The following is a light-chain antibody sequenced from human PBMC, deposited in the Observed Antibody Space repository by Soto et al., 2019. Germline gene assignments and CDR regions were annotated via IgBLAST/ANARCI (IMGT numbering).Light chain of an antibody. CDR1: QSVTSN. Sequence: EIVMTQSPATLSVSPGERATLSCRASQSVTSNLAWYQQKPGRAPRLLIYGASTRATGIPARFSGSGSGTDFTLTISSLQPEDFATYYCQQSYSTPYTFGQGTRLEIK. J-gene: IGKJ5*01. V-gene: IGKV3-15*01. CDR3: QQSYSTPYT. CDR2: GAS.